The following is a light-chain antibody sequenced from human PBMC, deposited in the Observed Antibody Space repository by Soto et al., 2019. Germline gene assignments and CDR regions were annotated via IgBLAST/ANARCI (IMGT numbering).Light chain of an antibody. CDR1: SSDVGGYSY. CDR3: ASYTTSSTYV. J-gene: IGLJ1*01. Sequence: AVVSQPGRVSGYPGQSIAISCTETSSDVGGYSYVSWYQQQPGKAPKLVISDVSNRPSGVSDRFSGSKSGNTASLTISGLQTEDEADYYCASYTTSSTYVFGTGTKVTVL. V-gene: IGLV2-14*01. CDR2: DVS.